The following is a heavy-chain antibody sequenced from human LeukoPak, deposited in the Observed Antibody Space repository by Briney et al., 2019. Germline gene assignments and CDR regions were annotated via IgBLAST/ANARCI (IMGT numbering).Heavy chain of an antibody. CDR1: GYTFTSYG. CDR3: ARGLRREYYDILTGYYRLVWDYFDY. D-gene: IGHD3-9*01. CDR2: ISAYNGNT. V-gene: IGHV1-18*01. Sequence: ASVKVSCKASGYTFTSYGISWVRQAPGQGREWMGWISAYNGNTNYAQKLQGRVTMTTDTSTSTAYMELRSLRSDDTAVYYCARGLRREYYDILTGYYRLVWDYFDYWGQGTLVTVSS. J-gene: IGHJ4*02.